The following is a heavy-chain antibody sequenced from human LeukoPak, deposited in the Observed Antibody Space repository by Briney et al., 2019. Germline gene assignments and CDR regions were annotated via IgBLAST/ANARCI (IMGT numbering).Heavy chain of an antibody. CDR2: TLHSGDT. Sequence: SETLSLTCTVSGGSISSSNYYWGWIRQPPGKGLEWIGSTLHSGDTHYNPSFKSRATVSADTSKNQFSLKVTYVTAADTAVYYCVRLTIFGVLSINWFDPWGQGTLVTVSS. J-gene: IGHJ5*02. D-gene: IGHD3-3*02. V-gene: IGHV4-39*07. CDR3: VRLTIFGVLSINWFDP. CDR1: GGSISSSNYY.